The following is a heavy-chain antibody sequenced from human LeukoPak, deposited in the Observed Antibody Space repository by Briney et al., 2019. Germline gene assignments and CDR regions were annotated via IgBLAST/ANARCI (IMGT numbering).Heavy chain of an antibody. CDR3: AKEKPVTGVDY. CDR1: GYTFTSYG. V-gene: IGHV1-18*01. CDR2: ISAYTGNT. J-gene: IGHJ4*02. Sequence: GASVKVSCKASGYTFTSYGISWVRQAPGQGLEWMGWISAYTGNTNYAQKFQGRLTMTTDTSTTTAYMELNRLTSDDTAVYYCAKEKPVTGVDYWGQGTLVTVSS. D-gene: IGHD1-14*01.